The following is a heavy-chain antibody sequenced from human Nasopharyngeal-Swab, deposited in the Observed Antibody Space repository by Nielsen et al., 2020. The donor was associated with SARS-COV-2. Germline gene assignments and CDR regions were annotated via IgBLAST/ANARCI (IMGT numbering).Heavy chain of an antibody. J-gene: IGHJ4*02. D-gene: IGHD3-3*01. CDR2: ISAYNGNT. V-gene: IGHV1-18*04. CDR3: ARDGNFWSGYPLSADY. CDR1: GYTFTNYG. Sequence: ASVKVSCKASGYTFTNYGISWVRQAPGQGLEWMGWISAYNGNTNYAQKLQGRVTMTTDTSTSTAYMELRSLRSDDTAVYYCARDGNFWSGYPLSADYWGQGTLVTVSS.